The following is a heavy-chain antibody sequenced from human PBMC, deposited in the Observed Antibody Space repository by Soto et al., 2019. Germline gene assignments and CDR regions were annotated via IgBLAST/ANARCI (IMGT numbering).Heavy chain of an antibody. J-gene: IGHJ4*02. V-gene: IGHV5-51*01. CDR3: ARLGGTSGPLFY. CDR1: GYSFTNYW. D-gene: IGHD6-25*01. Sequence: EVQLVQSGAEVKKPGEFLKISCKGSGYSFTNYWIGWVRQMPGKGLEWMGIIYPDDSDTRYSPSFQGHVTLSADKSIDTAYLQWNSLEASDTAMYSCARLGGTSGPLFYWGQGTLVSVSS. CDR2: IYPDDSDT.